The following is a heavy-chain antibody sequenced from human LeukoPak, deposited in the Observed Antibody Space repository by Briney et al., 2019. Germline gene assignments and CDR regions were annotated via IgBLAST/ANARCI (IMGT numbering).Heavy chain of an antibody. J-gene: IGHJ4*02. CDR1: GYNFTNYW. CDR2: IDPSDSYN. CDR3: ARAYSRSRFDY. V-gene: IGHV5-10-1*01. D-gene: IGHD6-6*01. Sequence: GESLKISCKGSGYNFTNYWISWVRQMPGKGLEWMGTIDPSDSYNNYSPSFQGHVTISADKSISTAYLQWSSLKASDTAMYYCARAYSRSRFDYWGQGTLVTVSS.